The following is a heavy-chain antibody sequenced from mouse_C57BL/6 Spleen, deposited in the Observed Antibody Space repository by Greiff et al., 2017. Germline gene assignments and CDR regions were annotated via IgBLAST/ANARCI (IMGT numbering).Heavy chain of an antibody. CDR2: LDPENGDT. V-gene: IGHV14-4*01. CDR1: GFNIKDDY. J-gene: IGHJ2*01. Sequence: EVQLQQSGAELVRPAAPVKLSCTASGFNIKDDYMHWVKQRPEQGLERIGWLDPENGDTEYASKFQGKATITADTSSNTAYLQLSSLTSEDTAVYYCTIYALDYWGQGTTLTVSS. D-gene: IGHD2-3*01. CDR3: TIYALDY.